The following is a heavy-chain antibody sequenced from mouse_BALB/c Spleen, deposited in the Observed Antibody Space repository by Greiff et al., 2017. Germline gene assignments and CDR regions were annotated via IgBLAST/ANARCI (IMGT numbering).Heavy chain of an antibody. CDR2: ISDGGSYT. V-gene: IGHV5-4*02. J-gene: IGHJ3*01. CDR1: GFTFSDYY. CDR3: ARDQGLRRAWFAY. D-gene: IGHD2-2*01. Sequence: EVHLVESGGGLVKPGGSLKLSCAASGFTFSDYYMYWVRQTPEKRLEWVATISDGGSYTYYPDSVKGRFTISRDNAKNNLYLQMSSLKSEDTAMYYCARDQGLRRAWFAYWGQGTLVTVSA.